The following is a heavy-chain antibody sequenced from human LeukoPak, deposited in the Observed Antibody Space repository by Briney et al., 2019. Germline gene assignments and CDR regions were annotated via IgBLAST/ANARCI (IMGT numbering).Heavy chain of an antibody. CDR1: GGTFSSYA. V-gene: IGHV1-2*06. D-gene: IGHD2-15*01. CDR3: ARDGSHCSGGSCYRLFDS. Sequence: AAVKVFCKASGGTFSSYAISWVRKAPGQGLEWMGRMNLNSGVTNYAQSFQGRVTMTRDTSISTAYMELIRLRSDDTAVYYCARDGSHCSGGSCYRLFDSWGQGTLVTVSS. J-gene: IGHJ4*02. CDR2: MNLNSGVT.